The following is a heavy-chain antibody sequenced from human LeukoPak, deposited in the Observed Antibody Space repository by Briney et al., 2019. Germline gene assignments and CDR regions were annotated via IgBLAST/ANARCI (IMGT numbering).Heavy chain of an antibody. CDR2: IYTSGST. CDR3: ARGCSSTSCWLRMDV. CDR1: GGSISSYY. Sequence: PSETLSLTCTVSGGSISSYYWNWIRQPAGKGLEWIGRIYTSGSTSYNPSLKSRVTMSIDTSKNQFSLKLSSLTAADTAVYYCARGCSSTSCWLRMDVWGQGTTVTVSS. D-gene: IGHD2-2*01. J-gene: IGHJ6*02. V-gene: IGHV4-4*07.